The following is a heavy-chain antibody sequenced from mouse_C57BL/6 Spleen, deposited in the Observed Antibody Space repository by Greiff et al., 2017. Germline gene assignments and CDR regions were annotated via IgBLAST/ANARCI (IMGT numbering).Heavy chain of an antibody. D-gene: IGHD1-1*01. CDR2: LYPRSGNT. V-gene: IGHV1-81*01. Sequence: VQLQQSGAELARPGASVKLSCKASGYTFTRYGISWVKQRTGQGLEWIGALYPRSGNTYYNEKFKGTATLTADNSSSTAYMELRSLTSEDSAVYFCARVDLRYYYGSSSADWGQGTLVTVSA. CDR1: GYTFTRYG. J-gene: IGHJ3*01. CDR3: ARVDLRYYYGSSSAD.